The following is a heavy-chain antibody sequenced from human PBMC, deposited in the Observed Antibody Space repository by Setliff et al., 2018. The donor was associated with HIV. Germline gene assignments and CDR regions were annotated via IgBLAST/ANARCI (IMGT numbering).Heavy chain of an antibody. D-gene: IGHD3-3*01. J-gene: IGHJ5*02. CDR2: IIPIFGSA. CDR1: GGTFSSYA. Sequence: SVKVSCKASGGTFSSYAITWVRQAPGQGLEWMGRIIPIFGSANYAQRLQGRVTITADKSTSTAYMELSSLRSEDTAVYYCARSGGGYYTKNINWFDPWGQGTLVTVSS. CDR3: ARSGGGYYTKNINWFDP. V-gene: IGHV1-69*06.